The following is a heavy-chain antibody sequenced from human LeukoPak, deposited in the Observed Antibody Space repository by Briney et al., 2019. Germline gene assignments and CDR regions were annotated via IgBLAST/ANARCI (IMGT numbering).Heavy chain of an antibody. Sequence: SETLSLTCTVSGGSVSSGSHYWNWIRQSPGRGLEWIGHIYYRGTTNYTPSLKSRVTIPVDTSMNQFSLRLSSVTAADTAVYFCARSFYSSGWYTPLRWFDTWGQGTPVTVSS. CDR2: IYYRGTT. CDR1: GGSVSSGSHY. J-gene: IGHJ5*02. D-gene: IGHD6-19*01. V-gene: IGHV4-61*01. CDR3: ARSFYSSGWYTPLRWFDT.